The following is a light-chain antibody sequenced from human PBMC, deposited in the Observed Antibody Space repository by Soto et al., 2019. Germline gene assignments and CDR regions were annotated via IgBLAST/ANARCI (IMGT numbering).Light chain of an antibody. CDR2: GAY. Sequence: EIVMTQSPATLSVSPGERTTLSCRASQSVGNNLAWYQQKPGQAPRLLIYGAYTRATGIPARFSGSGSGTDFTLTISSLQSEEFAVYYCQHYNYWPPKTFGQGTKVEMK. J-gene: IGKJ1*01. CDR1: QSVGNN. V-gene: IGKV3-15*01. CDR3: QHYNYWPPKT.